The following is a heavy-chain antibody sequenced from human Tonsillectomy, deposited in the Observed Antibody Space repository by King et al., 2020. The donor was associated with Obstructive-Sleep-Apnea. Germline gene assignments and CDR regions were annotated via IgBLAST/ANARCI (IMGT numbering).Heavy chain of an antibody. D-gene: IGHD3-10*01. CDR1: GFTFRSYG. J-gene: IGHJ6*02. V-gene: IGHV3-30*18. CDR2: ISYDGSNK. Sequence: QVQLVESGGGVVHPGRSLRLSCAASGFTFRSYGMHWVRKAPGKGLEWVAVISYDGSNKYYADSVKGRFTISRDNSKNTLYLQMNSLRAEDTAVYSCAKEGYYGSGNPVYYYGLDVWGQGTTVTVSS. CDR3: AKEGYYGSGNPVYYYGLDV.